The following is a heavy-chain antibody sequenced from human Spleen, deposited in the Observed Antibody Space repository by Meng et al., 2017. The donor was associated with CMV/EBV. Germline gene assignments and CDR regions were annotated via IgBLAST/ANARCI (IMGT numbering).Heavy chain of an antibody. D-gene: IGHD3-22*01. CDR2: AYHSGNT. Sequence: GGSFSGYSWSWIRQPPGKGLEWIGEAYHSGNTNYNPSLNSRVTISVDKSNNEFSLNLTSMTAADTAVYYCARLKGITMTSYYFDYWGQGSLVTVSS. CDR1: GGSFSGYS. J-gene: IGHJ4*02. V-gene: IGHV4-34*01. CDR3: ARLKGITMTSYYFDY.